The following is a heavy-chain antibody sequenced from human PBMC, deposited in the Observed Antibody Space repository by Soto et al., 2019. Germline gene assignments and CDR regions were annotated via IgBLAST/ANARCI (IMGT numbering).Heavy chain of an antibody. J-gene: IGHJ3*02. CDR3: AKTANGWFSAFDI. CDR2: ISGSGGTT. CDR1: GFTFSRYA. Sequence: EGQLLESGGGLVQPGGSLRLSCAASGFTFSRYAMSWVRQAPGKGLEWVSAISGSGGTTYYADSVKGRFTFSRDNSKNTLYLQMNSLRAEDTAVYYCAKTANGWFSAFDIWGQGTMVTVSS. V-gene: IGHV3-23*01. D-gene: IGHD6-19*01.